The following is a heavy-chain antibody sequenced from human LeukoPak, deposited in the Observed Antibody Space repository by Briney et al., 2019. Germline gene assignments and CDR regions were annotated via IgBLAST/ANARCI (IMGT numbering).Heavy chain of an antibody. CDR1: GYTLTELS. CDR3: AAYYYDSSGYQTTNDY. D-gene: IGHD3-22*01. CDR2: FDPEDGET. V-gene: IGHV1-24*01. Sequence: ASVKVSCKVSGYTLTELSMHWVRQAPGKGLEWMGGFDPEDGETIYAQKFQGRVTMTEDTSTDTAYMELSSLRSEETAVYYCAAYYYDSSGYQTTNDYWGQGTLVTVSS. J-gene: IGHJ4*02.